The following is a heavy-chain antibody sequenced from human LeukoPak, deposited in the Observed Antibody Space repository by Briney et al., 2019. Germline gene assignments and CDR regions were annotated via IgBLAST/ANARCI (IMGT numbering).Heavy chain of an antibody. CDR3: ARDLPIGGSYSEVAFDI. CDR2: INPNSGGT. Sequence: ASVKVSCKASGYTFTGYYMHWVRQAPGQGLEWMGWINPNSGGTNYAQKFQGRVTMTRDTSISTAYMELSRLRSDDTAVYYCARDLPIGGSYSEVAFDIWGQGTMVTVSS. J-gene: IGHJ3*02. V-gene: IGHV1-2*02. CDR1: GYTFTGYY. D-gene: IGHD1-26*01.